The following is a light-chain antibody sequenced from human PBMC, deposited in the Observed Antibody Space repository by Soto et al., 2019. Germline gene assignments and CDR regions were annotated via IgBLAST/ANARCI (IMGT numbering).Light chain of an antibody. CDR2: GAS. Sequence: TVLTQSPGTLSLSPGQRATLFCRASQNVTSNLLVWYQQHTGRAPRLLIYGASTRATGIPARFSGSGYGTDFNLTISCLQSEDFATYYCQQYYSYPRTFGQGTKVDIK. CDR3: QQYYSYPRT. J-gene: IGKJ1*01. CDR1: QNVTSN. V-gene: IGKV3-15*01.